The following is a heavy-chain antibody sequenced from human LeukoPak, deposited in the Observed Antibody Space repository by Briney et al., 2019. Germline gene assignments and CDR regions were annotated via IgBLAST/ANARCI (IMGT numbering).Heavy chain of an antibody. CDR1: GGSISSGGYY. V-gene: IGHV4-30-4*08. D-gene: IGHD4-17*01. CDR2: IYYSGST. CDR3: ARVRTTVTSRWYFDL. Sequence: SETLSLTCTVSGGSISSGGYYWSWIRQPPGKGLEWIGYIYYSGSTYYNPSLKSRVTISVDTSKNQFSLKLSSVTAADTAVYYCARVRTTVTSRWYFDLWGRGTLVTVSS. J-gene: IGHJ2*01.